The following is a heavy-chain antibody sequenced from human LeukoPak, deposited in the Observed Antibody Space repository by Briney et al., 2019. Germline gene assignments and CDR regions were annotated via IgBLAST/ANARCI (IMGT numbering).Heavy chain of an antibody. CDR2: IYHSGST. J-gene: IGHJ2*01. Sequence: SETLSLTCTVSGDSISSGGYYCYWIRQPPGKGLEWIGYIYHSGSTYYNPSLKSRVTISVDRSKNQFSLKLSSVTAADTAVYYCARDGGYDFWSGTDWYFDLWGRGTLVTVSS. V-gene: IGHV4-30-2*01. CDR1: GDSISSGGYY. CDR3: ARDGGYDFWSGTDWYFDL. D-gene: IGHD3-3*01.